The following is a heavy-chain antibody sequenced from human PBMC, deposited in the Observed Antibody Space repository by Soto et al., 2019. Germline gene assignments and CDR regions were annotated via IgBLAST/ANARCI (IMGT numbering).Heavy chain of an antibody. D-gene: IGHD2-21*01. V-gene: IGHV1-2*02. CDR2: SNPSNEIT. Sequence: ASLKVSWKASGDTFSVSYVDWARRAPGRGFQWLGWSNPSNEITTFSEFFQGRITMSRDTSTNTVQMELNMLTSDDTAVYYGMRGDWCYSPTDYWGQRAQDIVSA. CDR3: MRGDWCYSPTDY. J-gene: IGHJ4*02. CDR1: GDTFSVSY.